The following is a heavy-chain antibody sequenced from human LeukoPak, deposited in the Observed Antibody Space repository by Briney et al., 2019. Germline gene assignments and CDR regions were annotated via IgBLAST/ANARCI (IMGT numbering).Heavy chain of an antibody. D-gene: IGHD3-22*01. CDR2: IYHSGTT. J-gene: IGHJ4*02. CDR1: NYSITSGYF. V-gene: IGHV4-38-2*02. CDR3: ARDGVFHDSDGYSFDY. Sequence: KTSETLSLTCAVSNYSITSGYFWGWIRQPPGKGLEWIASIYHSGTTYYNPSLRNRVTLFVDTSKNQFSLKLTSLTAADTAVYHCARDGVFHDSDGYSFDYWGQGTLVTVSS.